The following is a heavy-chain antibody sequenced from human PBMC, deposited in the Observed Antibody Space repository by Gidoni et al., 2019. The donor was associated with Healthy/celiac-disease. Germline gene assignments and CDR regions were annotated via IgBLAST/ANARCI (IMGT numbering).Heavy chain of an antibody. J-gene: IGHJ4*02. D-gene: IGHD6-19*01. CDR1: GFTFSSYA. CDR2: ISYDGSNK. CDR3: ARADTYSSGWYYFDY. Sequence: QVQLVESGGGVVQPGRSLRLSCAASGFTFSSYAMHWVRQAPGKGLEWVAVISYDGSNKYYADSVKGRFTISRDNSKNTLYLQMNSLRAEDTAVYYCARADTYSSGWYYFDYWGQGTLVTVSS. V-gene: IGHV3-30-3*01.